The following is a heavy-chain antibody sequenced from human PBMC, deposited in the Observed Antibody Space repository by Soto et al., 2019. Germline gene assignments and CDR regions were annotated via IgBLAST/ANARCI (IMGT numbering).Heavy chain of an antibody. Sequence: QVQLVKSGGGLVKPGGSLRLSCAASGFTLSDYYMSWIRQAPGKGLEWVSHISGSGNTIDYADSVKGRFTISRDNAKNSLYLQMNSLRDDDTAVFYCARGRYALDYWGQGTRVTVSS. CDR3: ARGRYALDY. V-gene: IGHV3-11*01. D-gene: IGHD3-16*01. J-gene: IGHJ4*02. CDR2: ISGSGNTI. CDR1: GFTLSDYY.